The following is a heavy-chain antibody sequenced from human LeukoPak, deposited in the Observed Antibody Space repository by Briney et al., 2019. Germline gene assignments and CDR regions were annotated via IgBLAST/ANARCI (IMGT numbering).Heavy chain of an antibody. CDR3: ASHIVVVPAAMSAFDI. CDR1: GSTFRSYG. V-gene: IGHV3-30*02. CDR2: IRYDGSNK. Sequence: GRSLRLSCAASGSTFRSYGMHWVRQAPGKGLEWVAFIRYDGSNKYYADSVKGRFTISRDNSKNTLYLQMNSLRAEGTAVYYCASHIVVVPAAMSAFDIWGQGTMVTVSS. J-gene: IGHJ3*02. D-gene: IGHD2-2*01.